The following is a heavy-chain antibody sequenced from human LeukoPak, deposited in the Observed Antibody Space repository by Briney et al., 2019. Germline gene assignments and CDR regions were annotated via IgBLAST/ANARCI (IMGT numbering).Heavy chain of an antibody. J-gene: IGHJ6*03. D-gene: IGHD1-1*01. V-gene: IGHV1-69*13. CDR1: GGTFSSYA. CDR3: ARDRNVPYYYYYMDV. Sequence: AXVKVPCKASGGTFSSYAMSWVRQAPGQGLEWMGGIIPIFGTANYAQKFKGRVTITADESTSTAYMELSSLRSEDTAVYYCARDRNVPYYYYYMDVWGKGTTVTVSS. CDR2: IIPIFGTA.